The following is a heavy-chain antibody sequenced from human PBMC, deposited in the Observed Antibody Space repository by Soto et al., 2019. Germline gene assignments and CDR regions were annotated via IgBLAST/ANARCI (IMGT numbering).Heavy chain of an antibody. CDR1: GFSFSSYW. CDR3: AKSEGNTYGLFH. J-gene: IGHJ4*02. CDR2: IKTDGSTT. D-gene: IGHD5-18*01. Sequence: EVQLVESGGGLVQPGGSLRLSCAASGFSFSSYWIHWVRQAPGKGLVWVSRIKTDGSTTAYADSVKGRFTISRDNAKNTLYLQMNRLRAEDTAVYYCAKSEGNTYGLFHWGQGTLVTVSS. V-gene: IGHV3-74*01.